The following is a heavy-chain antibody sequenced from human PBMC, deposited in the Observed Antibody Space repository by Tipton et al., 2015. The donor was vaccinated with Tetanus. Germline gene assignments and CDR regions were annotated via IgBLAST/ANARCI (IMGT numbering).Heavy chain of an antibody. CDR3: ARGWSECSSWSCSPFDS. V-gene: IGHV4-61*08. D-gene: IGHD2-2*01. Sequence: TLSLTCTVSGGSLRGGDHNWSWIRQAPGKGLEWIGEVDDSGSTNYSPSLKSRVTISLDTSKNEFSLTLSSVTAADTAVYYCARGWSECSSWSCSPFDSWGQGTLVTVSS. CDR2: VDDSGST. J-gene: IGHJ4*02. CDR1: GGSLRGGDHN.